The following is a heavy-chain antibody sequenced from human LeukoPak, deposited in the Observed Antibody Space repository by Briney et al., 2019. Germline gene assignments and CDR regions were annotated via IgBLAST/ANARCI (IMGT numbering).Heavy chain of an antibody. J-gene: IGHJ4*02. V-gene: IGHV1-2*02. CDR2: INPNSGGT. CDR3: ARERGREYYGSGSDYFDY. Sequence: ASVKVSCKTSGYTFSDYYIHWIRQAPGQGLEWVGWINPNSGGTNYAQKFQGRVTMTRDTSISTAYMELSRLRSDDTAVYYCARERGREYYGSGSDYFDYWGQGTLVTVSS. CDR1: GYTFSDYY. D-gene: IGHD3-10*01.